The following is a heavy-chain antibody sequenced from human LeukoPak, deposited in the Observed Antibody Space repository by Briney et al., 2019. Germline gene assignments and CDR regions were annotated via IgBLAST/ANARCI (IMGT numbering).Heavy chain of an antibody. CDR1: GLTFGNVW. D-gene: IGHD2-21*01. J-gene: IGHJ3*01. Sequence: GGSLRLSCEVSGLTFGNVWMHWVRQTPGQGLVWVCRINTAGSTVYADPVKGRFTISRDNAKYMVYLQMNSLRTEDTAVYYCASFRDTDNWGRGTMVTVSS. CDR3: ASFRDTDN. V-gene: IGHV3-74*01. CDR2: INTAGST.